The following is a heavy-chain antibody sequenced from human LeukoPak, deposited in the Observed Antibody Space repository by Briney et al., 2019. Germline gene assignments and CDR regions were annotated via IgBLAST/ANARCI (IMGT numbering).Heavy chain of an antibody. CDR1: GFTFSSYG. Sequence: GGSLRLSCAASGFTFSSYGMHWVRQAPGKGLEWVAFIRSDGSIKYYTESLKGRFTISRDNSKNTLYLQMNSLRAEDTAVYYCAREGYSYGYHFDYWGQGTLVTVSS. J-gene: IGHJ4*02. CDR3: AREGYSYGYHFDY. CDR2: IRSDGSIK. D-gene: IGHD5-18*01. V-gene: IGHV3-30*02.